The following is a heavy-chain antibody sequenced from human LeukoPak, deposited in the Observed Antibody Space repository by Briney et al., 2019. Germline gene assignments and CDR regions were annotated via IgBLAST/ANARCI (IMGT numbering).Heavy chain of an antibody. Sequence: SVKVSCKASGGTFSSYAISWVRQAPGQGLEWMGRIIPILGIANYAQKFQGRVTITADKSTSTAYMELSSLRSEDTAVYYCAREGSFSGYWVRGAFDIWGQGTMVTVSS. CDR3: AREGSFSGYWVRGAFDI. CDR1: GGTFSSYA. D-gene: IGHD3-22*01. CDR2: IIPILGIA. V-gene: IGHV1-69*04. J-gene: IGHJ3*02.